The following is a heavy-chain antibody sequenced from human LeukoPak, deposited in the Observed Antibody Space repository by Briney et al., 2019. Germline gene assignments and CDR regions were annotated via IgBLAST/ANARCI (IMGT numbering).Heavy chain of an antibody. Sequence: PSETLSLTCIVSGGSISSYYWSWIRQPPGKGLEWIGYIYYSGSTNYNPSLKSRVTISVDTSKKQFSLKLSSVTAADTAMYYCARERAPYYYDSSGYHRVFDYWGQGTLVTVSS. D-gene: IGHD3-22*01. CDR3: ARERAPYYYDSSGYHRVFDY. CDR1: GGSISSYY. CDR2: IYYSGST. J-gene: IGHJ4*02. V-gene: IGHV4-59*12.